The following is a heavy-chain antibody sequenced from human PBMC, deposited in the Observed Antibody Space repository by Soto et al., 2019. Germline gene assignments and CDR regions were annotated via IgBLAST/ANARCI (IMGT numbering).Heavy chain of an antibody. CDR2: IIPIFGTA. CDR1: GGTFSSYA. Sequence: QVQLVQSGAEVKKPGSSVKVSCKASGGTFSSYAISWVRQAPGQGLEWMGGIIPIFGTANYAQKFQGRVTXXADESPSRASMELSSLSSEDTAVYYWASGEHAQDYWGQGTLVTVSS. CDR3: ASGEHAQDY. J-gene: IGHJ4*02. D-gene: IGHD3-10*01. V-gene: IGHV1-69*12.